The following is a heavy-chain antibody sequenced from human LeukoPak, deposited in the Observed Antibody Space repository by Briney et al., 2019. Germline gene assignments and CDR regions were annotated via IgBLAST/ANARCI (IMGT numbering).Heavy chain of an antibody. CDR3: ARADTGYSSGPALFDY. D-gene: IGHD6-19*01. J-gene: IGHJ4*02. Sequence: PSETLSLPCSVSGGSISSYHWSLLRQPPGKGVEGIGYIYYSGSTNYNPSLKSRVTISVDTSKNQFSLKLSSVTAADTAVYYCARADTGYSSGPALFDYWGQGTLVTVSS. V-gene: IGHV4-59*01. CDR1: GGSISSYH. CDR2: IYYSGST.